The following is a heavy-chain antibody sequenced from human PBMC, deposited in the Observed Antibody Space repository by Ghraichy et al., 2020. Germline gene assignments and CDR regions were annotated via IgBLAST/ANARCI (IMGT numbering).Heavy chain of an antibody. CDR1: GFAFNTCA. Sequence: SCAASGFAFNTCAMTWVRQAPGKGLEWISYISSSSSIIDYADSVKGRFTVSRDNAQNSLYLHMNSLRDEDTAIYYCARGYNSAWFVAWGQGTLVTVSS. V-gene: IGHV3-48*02. CDR3: ARGYNSAWFVA. CDR2: ISSSSSII. D-gene: IGHD6-19*01. J-gene: IGHJ5*02.